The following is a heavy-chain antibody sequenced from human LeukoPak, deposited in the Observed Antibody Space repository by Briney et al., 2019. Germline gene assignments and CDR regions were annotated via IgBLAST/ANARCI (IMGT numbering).Heavy chain of an antibody. CDR2: IFHTGHT. Sequence: SQTLSLTCAVSGGSISSGDYPWSWIRQPPGKGLEWIGYIFHTGHTSYNPFLKSRVTISVDMSKNQLSLKLSSVTAADTAVYCARGFYGSGSQFDYWGQGTLVTVSS. CDR3: ARGFYGSGSQFDY. CDR1: GGSISSGDYP. D-gene: IGHD3-10*01. V-gene: IGHV4-30-2*01. J-gene: IGHJ4*02.